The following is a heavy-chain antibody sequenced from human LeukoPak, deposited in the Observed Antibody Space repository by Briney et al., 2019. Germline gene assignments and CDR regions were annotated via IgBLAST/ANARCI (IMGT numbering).Heavy chain of an antibody. CDR2: ISYDGSNK. J-gene: IGHJ4*02. D-gene: IGHD3-10*01. CDR3: AKLLWFGELLFSGDY. CDR1: GFTFSSYG. Sequence: DPGGSLRLSCTASGFTFSSYGMHWVRQAPGKGLEWVAVISYDGSNKYYADSVKGRFTISRDNSKNTLYLQMNSLRAEDTAVYYCAKLLWFGELLFSGDYWGQGTLVTVSS. V-gene: IGHV3-30*18.